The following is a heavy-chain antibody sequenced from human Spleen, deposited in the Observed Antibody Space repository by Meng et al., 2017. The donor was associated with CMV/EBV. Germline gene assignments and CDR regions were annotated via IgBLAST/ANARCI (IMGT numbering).Heavy chain of an antibody. CDR1: GASIGSSTDY. V-gene: IGHV4-39*07. J-gene: IGHJ5*02. Sequence: SETLSLTCTVSGASIGSSTDYWGWIRQPPGKGLEWIGSVYYSGSTYYTPSLKSRVTMSVDTSKNQFFLKLISVTAADTAVYYCARQIVVGLNWFDPWGQGTLVTVSS. D-gene: IGHD3-22*01. CDR3: ARQIVVGLNWFDP. CDR2: VYYSGST.